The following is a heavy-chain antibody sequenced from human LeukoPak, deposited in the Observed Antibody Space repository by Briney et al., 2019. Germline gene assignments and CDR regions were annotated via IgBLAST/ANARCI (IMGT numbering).Heavy chain of an antibody. CDR1: GFTFSSYA. CDR3: ASQSRDGYNYGSLDY. J-gene: IGHJ4*02. V-gene: IGHV3-23*01. D-gene: IGHD5-24*01. CDR2: ISGSGGST. Sequence: GGSLRLSCAASGFTFSSYAMSWVRQAPGEGLEWVSAISGSGGSTYYADSVKGRFTISRDNSKNTLYLQMNSLRAEDTAVYYCASQSRDGYNYGSLDYWGQGTLVTVSS.